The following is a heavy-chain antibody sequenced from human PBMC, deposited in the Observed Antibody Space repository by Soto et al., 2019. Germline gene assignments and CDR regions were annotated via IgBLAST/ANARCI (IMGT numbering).Heavy chain of an antibody. J-gene: IGHJ4*02. CDR1: GFTFSSYS. V-gene: IGHV3-21*01. CDR2: ISTSSSYI. CDR3: ARDKRSSWYGTDD. Sequence: EVHLVESGGGLVKPGGSLRLSCAASGFTFSSYSMNWVRQAPGKGLEWVSSISTSSSYIYYADSVKGRFTISRDNAKNSLYLQMNSLRAEDTAVYYCARDKRSSWYGTDDWGQGTLVTVSS. D-gene: IGHD6-13*01.